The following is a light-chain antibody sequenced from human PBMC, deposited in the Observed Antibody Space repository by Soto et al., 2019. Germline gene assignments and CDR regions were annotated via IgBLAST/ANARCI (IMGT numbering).Light chain of an antibody. Sequence: EIVMTQSPGTLSLSPGEAATLSCRASQSVSGSYLAWYQHKPGQAPRLLIYGAASRATGIPDRFSGSGSGTEFTLAISRLEPEDFAVYYCHQYGTSPFTFGGGTKVDIK. CDR3: HQYGTSPFT. V-gene: IGKV3-20*01. J-gene: IGKJ4*01. CDR1: QSVSGSY. CDR2: GAA.